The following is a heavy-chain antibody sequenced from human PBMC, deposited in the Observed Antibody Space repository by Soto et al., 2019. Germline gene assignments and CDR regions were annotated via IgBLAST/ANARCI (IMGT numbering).Heavy chain of an antibody. V-gene: IGHV1-2*06. D-gene: IGHD6-19*01. Sequence: ASVKVSCKASGYIFTDYYMHWVRQAPGQELGWMGRINPNSGGTNYAQKFQGRVTMTRNTSISTAYMELSSLRSEDTAVYYCARERTVAGNDYWGQGTLVTVSS. CDR1: GYIFTDYY. CDR3: ARERTVAGNDY. J-gene: IGHJ4*02. CDR2: INPNSGGT.